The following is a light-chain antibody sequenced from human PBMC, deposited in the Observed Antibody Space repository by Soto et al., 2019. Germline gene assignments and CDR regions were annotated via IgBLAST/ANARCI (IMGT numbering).Light chain of an antibody. CDR2: GAS. CDR3: QQYGTTPGT. J-gene: IGKJ2*02. V-gene: IGKV3-20*01. CDR1: QSVRSNF. Sequence: EIVLTQSPGTLSLSPGERATLFCRASQSVRSNFLAWYQHKPGQAPMLLISGASSRATGIPDRFSGSGSGTDFTLTISRLEPEDFALYSCQQYGTTPGTFGQGTKLEIK.